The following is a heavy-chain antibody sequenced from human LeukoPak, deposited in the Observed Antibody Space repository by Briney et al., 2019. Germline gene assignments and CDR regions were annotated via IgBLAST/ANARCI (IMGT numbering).Heavy chain of an antibody. CDR2: IWYDGSNK. V-gene: IGHV3-33*01. J-gene: IGHJ4*02. D-gene: IGHD3/OR15-3a*01. CDR1: GFTFSSYG. CDR3: ARSDSALFGY. Sequence: GRSLRLSCAASGFTFSSYGMHWVRQAPGKGLEWVAVIWYDGSNKYYADSVKGRFTISRDNSKNTLYLQMDSLRAEDTAVYYCARSDSALFGYWGQGTLVTVSS.